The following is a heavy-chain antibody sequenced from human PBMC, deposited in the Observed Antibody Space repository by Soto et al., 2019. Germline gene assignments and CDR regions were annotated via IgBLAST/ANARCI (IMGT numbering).Heavy chain of an antibody. CDR2: IIPIFGTA. J-gene: IGHJ5*02. D-gene: IGHD2-21*01. CDR3: ARSERGGETVNTRFDP. CDR1: GGTFSSYA. Sequence: GASVKVSCTASGGTFSSYAIIWVRQAPGQRLEWMGRIIPIFGTANYAQKFQRRVTITADESTSTAYMELSSLRSEDTAVYYCARSERGGETVNTRFDPWGQGTLVTVSS. V-gene: IGHV1-69*13.